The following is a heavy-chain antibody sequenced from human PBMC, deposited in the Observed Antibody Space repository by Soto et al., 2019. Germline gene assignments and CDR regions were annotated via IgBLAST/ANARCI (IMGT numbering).Heavy chain of an antibody. CDR3: ARQASRLVAGTNYYYGMDV. CDR1: GDSVTSHY. V-gene: IGHV4-59*08. Sequence: SETLSLTCSFSGDSVTSHYLTWIRQSPEKGLEWIGYMHYTGFSHYNPSLKSRLTISVDTAKNQFTLQLTSVTAADTAVYYCARQASRLVAGTNYYYGMDVWGQGTTVTVSS. CDR2: MHYTGFS. D-gene: IGHD6-19*01. J-gene: IGHJ6*02.